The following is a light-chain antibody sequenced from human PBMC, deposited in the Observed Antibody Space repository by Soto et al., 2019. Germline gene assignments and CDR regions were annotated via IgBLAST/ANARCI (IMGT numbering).Light chain of an antibody. Sequence: EIVLTQSPGTLSLSPGEGATLYCRASQSVDSNYLAWYQQKPGQAPRLLIHDASNRATGIPARFSGSGSGTEFTLTISSLQSEDFAVYYCQQYNNWPRTFGQGTKVDIK. CDR1: QSVDSN. J-gene: IGKJ1*01. CDR3: QQYNNWPRT. V-gene: IGKV3D-15*01. CDR2: DAS.